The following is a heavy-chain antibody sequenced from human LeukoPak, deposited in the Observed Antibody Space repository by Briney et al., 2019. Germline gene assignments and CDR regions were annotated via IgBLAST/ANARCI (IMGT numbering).Heavy chain of an antibody. D-gene: IGHD2-2*01. Sequence: PGGSLRLSCAASGLTFRGSAVHWVRQPSGKGREWVGRIGSKTNPYAAAYAASVKGRFTVSRDDSKNTAYLEMNSLKTEDTALYYCARRGGYCTSTACYDLWGQGTLVTVSS. CDR1: GLTFRGSA. V-gene: IGHV3-73*01. CDR3: ARRGGYCTSTACYDL. CDR2: IGSKTNPYAA. J-gene: IGHJ5*02.